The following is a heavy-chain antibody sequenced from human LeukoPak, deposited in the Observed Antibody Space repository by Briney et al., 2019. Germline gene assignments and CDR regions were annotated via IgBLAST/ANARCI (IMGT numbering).Heavy chain of an antibody. V-gene: IGHV3-11*01. CDR2: ISSSGSTI. CDR1: GFTFSDYY. D-gene: IGHD6-13*01. J-gene: IGHJ6*02. CDR3: ARALEEQLVREYYYYGMDV. Sequence: GSLRLSCAASGFTFSDYYMSWIRQAPGKGLEWVSYISSSGSTIYYADSVKGRFTISRDNAKNSLYLQMNSLRAEDTAVYYCARALEEQLVREYYYYGMDVWGQGTTVTVSS.